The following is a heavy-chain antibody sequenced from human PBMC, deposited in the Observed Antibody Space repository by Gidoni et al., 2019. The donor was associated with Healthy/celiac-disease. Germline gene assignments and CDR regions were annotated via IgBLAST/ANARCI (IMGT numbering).Heavy chain of an antibody. CDR1: GFTFSSYW. Sequence: EVQLVESGGGLVQPGGSLRLSCAASGFTFSSYWMSWVRQAPGKGLEWVANIKKDGSEKYYVDVGKGRFTISRDNAKNSLELQMNSLRAEDTAVYYCARALEGSYSYWGQGTLVTVSS. CDR3: ARALEGSYSY. J-gene: IGHJ4*02. D-gene: IGHD1-26*01. CDR2: IKKDGSEK. V-gene: IGHV3-7*03.